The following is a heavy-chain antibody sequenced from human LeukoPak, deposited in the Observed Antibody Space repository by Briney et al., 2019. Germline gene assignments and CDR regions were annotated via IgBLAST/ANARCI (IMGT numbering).Heavy chain of an antibody. D-gene: IGHD6-13*01. CDR1: GASVTSHS. Sequence: SETLSLTCSVSGASVTSHSWSRIRQPPGKQLESIGMIYNSVTTNYRPSLKSRVTISVDASKNQLSLKLSSVTAADTAVYYCARGGASSHWFGSWGQGTLVTVSS. V-gene: IGHV4-59*02. J-gene: IGHJ5*01. CDR3: ARGGASSHWFGS. CDR2: IYNSVTT.